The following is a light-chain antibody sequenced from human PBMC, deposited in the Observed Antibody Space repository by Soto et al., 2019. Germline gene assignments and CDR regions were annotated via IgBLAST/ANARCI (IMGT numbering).Light chain of an antibody. CDR1: SSNIGSNY. CDR2: RNN. J-gene: IGLJ1*01. CDR3: AAWDDSLSGFYV. V-gene: IGLV1-47*01. Sequence: QSVLTQPPSASGTPGQRVTISCSGSSSNIGSNYVYWYQQLPGTAPTLLIYRNNQRPSGVPVRFSGSKSGTSASLAISGLRSEDEADYYCAAWDDSLSGFYVFGTGTKLTVL.